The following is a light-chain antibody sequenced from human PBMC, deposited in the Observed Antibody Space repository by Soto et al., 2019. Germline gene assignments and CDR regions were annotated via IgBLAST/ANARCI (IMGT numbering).Light chain of an antibody. J-gene: IGLJ3*02. Sequence: QSVLTQPPSMSGAPGQRVTMSCTGSSSNLGAGYDVHWYQRLPGAAPKLLIYGDTHRPSGVPDRFSGSKSATSASLVITGLQAEDEADYYCQSYDTSLRGWLFGGGTKLTVL. V-gene: IGLV1-40*01. CDR3: QSYDTSLRGWL. CDR2: GDT. CDR1: SSNLGAGYD.